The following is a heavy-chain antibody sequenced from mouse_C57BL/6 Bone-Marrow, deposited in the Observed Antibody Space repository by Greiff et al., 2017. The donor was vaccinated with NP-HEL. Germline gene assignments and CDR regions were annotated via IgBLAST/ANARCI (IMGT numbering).Heavy chain of an antibody. CDR1: GFTFSDYG. CDR3: ARQGTTVVDFDY. Sequence: EVKVVESGGGLVKPGGSLKLSCAASGFTFSDYGMHWVRQAPEKGLEWVAYISSGSSTINYADTVKGRCTISRDNAKNTLFLQMTSLRSEDTAMYYCARQGTTVVDFDYWGQGTTLTVSS. V-gene: IGHV5-17*01. D-gene: IGHD1-1*01. J-gene: IGHJ2*01. CDR2: ISSGSSTI.